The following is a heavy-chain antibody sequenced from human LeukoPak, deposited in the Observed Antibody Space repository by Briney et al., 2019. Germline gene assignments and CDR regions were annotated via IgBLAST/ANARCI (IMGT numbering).Heavy chain of an antibody. J-gene: IGHJ4*02. D-gene: IGHD2-15*01. CDR1: GFTFNNAR. Sequence: PGGSLRLSCAASGFTFNNARMSWVRQAPGKGLEWVGRIRAETAGGKTDYGAPVKGRFTISRDDSKNTLYLQMNSLKTEDTAVYFCSTGGGTNDYWGQGTLVTVSS. V-gene: IGHV3-15*01. CDR2: IRAETAGGKT. CDR3: STGGGTNDY.